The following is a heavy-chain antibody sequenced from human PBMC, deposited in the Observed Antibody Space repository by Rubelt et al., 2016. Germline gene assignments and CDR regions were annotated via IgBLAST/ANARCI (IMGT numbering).Heavy chain of an antibody. CDR3: ARDKSLAD. CDR2: INAGNDNT. V-gene: IGHV1-3*01. J-gene: IGHJ4*02. Sequence: QAQLVQSGAEVKKPGASVKVSCKASGYSFSTSDINWVRQGTGQGLEWMGWINAGNDNTKYSQKFQGRVTITRETAASIAYMELSSLGSEDTAVYYCARDKSLADWGQGTLVTVSS. CDR1: GYSFSTSD.